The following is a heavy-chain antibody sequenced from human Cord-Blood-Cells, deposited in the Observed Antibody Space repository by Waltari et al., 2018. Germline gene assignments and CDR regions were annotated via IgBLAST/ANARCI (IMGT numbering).Heavy chain of an antibody. J-gene: IGHJ4*02. CDR1: GYTFTSYA. V-gene: IGHV1-3*01. D-gene: IGHD3-9*01. Sequence: QVQLVQSGAEVKKPGASVKVSCKASGYTFTSYAMPWGRQAPGQRLEWMGWINAGNGNTKYSQKFQGRVTITRDTSASTAYMELSSLRSEDTAVYYCARGTDILTGYYFDYWGQGTLVTVSS. CDR3: ARGTDILTGYYFDY. CDR2: INAGNGNT.